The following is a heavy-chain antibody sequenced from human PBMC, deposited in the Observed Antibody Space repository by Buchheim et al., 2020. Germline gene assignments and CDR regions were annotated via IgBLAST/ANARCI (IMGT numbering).Heavy chain of an antibody. V-gene: IGHV3-48*03. Sequence: EVQLVESGGGLVQPGGSLRLSCAASGFSFSSYEMNWVRQAPGKGLEWVSYISTSSGSTIYYADSVKGRFTISRDNAKNSLYLHMNSLKAEDTAVYYCARDGGVRNYYYFGMDVWGQGTT. D-gene: IGHD2-8*02. CDR3: ARDGGVRNYYYFGMDV. CDR1: GFSFSSYE. J-gene: IGHJ6*02. CDR2: ISTSSGSTI.